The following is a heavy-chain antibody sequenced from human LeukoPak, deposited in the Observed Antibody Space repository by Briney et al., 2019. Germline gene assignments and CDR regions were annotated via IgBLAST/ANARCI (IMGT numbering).Heavy chain of an antibody. CDR2: MNPNSGNT. J-gene: IGHJ6*03. V-gene: IGHV1-8*02. Sequence: ASVKVSCKASGYTFTSYGINWVRQATGQGLEWMGWMNPNSGNTGYAQKFQGRVTMTRNTSISTAYMELSSLRSEDTAVYHCARGRVRRTGALYYYYMDVWGKGTTVTISS. CDR1: GYTFTSYG. D-gene: IGHD3-10*01. CDR3: ARGRVRRTGALYYYYMDV.